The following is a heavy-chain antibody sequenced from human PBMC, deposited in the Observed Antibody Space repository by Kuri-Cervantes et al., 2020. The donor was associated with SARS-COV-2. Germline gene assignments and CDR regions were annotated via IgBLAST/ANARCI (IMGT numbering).Heavy chain of an antibody. CDR2: ISAYNGNT. V-gene: IGHV1-18*01. CDR3: ARVVVVPAAISNPGGMDV. D-gene: IGHD2-2*02. CDR1: GYTFTSYG. J-gene: IGHJ6*03. Sequence: ASVKVSCKASGYTFTSYGISWVRQASGQGLEWMGWISAYNGNTNYAQKLQGRVTMTTDTSTSTAYMELRSLRSDDTAVYYCARVVVVPAAISNPGGMDVRGKGTTVTVSS.